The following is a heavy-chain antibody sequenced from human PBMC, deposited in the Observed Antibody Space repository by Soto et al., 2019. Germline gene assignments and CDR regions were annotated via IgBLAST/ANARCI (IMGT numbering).Heavy chain of an antibody. V-gene: IGHV3-23*01. D-gene: IGHD4-17*01. J-gene: IGHJ4*02. CDR1: GFTFSSYA. CDR3: ARVRNKIYGDSDY. Sequence: GGSLRLSCAASGFTFSSYAMSWVRQTPGKGLEWVSAISGSGSSTYYADSVKGRFTISRDNAKNTLYLQMNSLRAEDTAVYYCARVRNKIYGDSDYWGQGTLVTVSS. CDR2: ISGSGSST.